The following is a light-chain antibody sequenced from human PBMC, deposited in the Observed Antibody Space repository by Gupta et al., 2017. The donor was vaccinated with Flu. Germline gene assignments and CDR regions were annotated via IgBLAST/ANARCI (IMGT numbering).Light chain of an antibody. CDR3: AAWDDSLNDVV. CDR1: NSNIGSNT. V-gene: IGLV1-44*01. J-gene: IGLJ2*01. Sequence: QSVLTQPPSASGTPGQRVTISCSGSNSNIGSNTVNWYQQFPGTAPKLLIFKNNQRPSVVPDRFSDSKSGTSASLAISGLQSEDEADYYCAAWDDSLNDVVFGGVTKLSVL. CDR2: KNN.